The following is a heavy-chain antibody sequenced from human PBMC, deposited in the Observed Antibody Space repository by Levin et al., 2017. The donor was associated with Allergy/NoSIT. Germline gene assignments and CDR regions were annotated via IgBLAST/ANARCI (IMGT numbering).Heavy chain of an antibody. J-gene: IGHJ4*02. V-gene: IGHV3-66*01. CDR2: IYSGGST. D-gene: IGHD4-17*01. CDR1: GFTVSSNY. Sequence: PGGSLRLSCAASGFTVSSNYMSWVRQAPGKGLEWVSVIYSGGSTYYTDSVKGRFTISRDNSKNTLYLQMNSLRAEDTAVYYCARENSFYGDYGDYWGQGTLVTVSS. CDR3: ARENSFYGDYGDY.